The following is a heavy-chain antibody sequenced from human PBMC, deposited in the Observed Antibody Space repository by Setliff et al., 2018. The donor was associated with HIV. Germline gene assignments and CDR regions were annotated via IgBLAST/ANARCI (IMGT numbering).Heavy chain of an antibody. CDR2: IYHSGRP. Sequence: PSETLSLTCAVSGYSISSGYYWGWIRQPPGKGLEWIGSIYHSGRPYHNPSLRRRVTILVDTSKNRFSLKLTSVTAADTAVYYCARMSWSTSSIYYFDYWGQGTLVTVS. CDR3: ARMSWSTSSIYYFDY. J-gene: IGHJ4*02. V-gene: IGHV4-38-2*01. D-gene: IGHD6-6*01. CDR1: GYSISSGYY.